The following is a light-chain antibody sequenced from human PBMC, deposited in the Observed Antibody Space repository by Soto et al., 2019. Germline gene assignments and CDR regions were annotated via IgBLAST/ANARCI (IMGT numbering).Light chain of an antibody. CDR3: SSYTSSSTLV. J-gene: IGLJ2*01. V-gene: IGLV2-14*01. Sequence: QAVVTQPASVSGSPGQSITISCTGTSSDVGGYNYVSWYQQHPGKAPKLMIYEVSNRPSGVSNRFSGSKSGNTASLTISGLQAEDEGDYYCSSYTSSSTLVFGGGTQVTVL. CDR2: EVS. CDR1: SSDVGGYNY.